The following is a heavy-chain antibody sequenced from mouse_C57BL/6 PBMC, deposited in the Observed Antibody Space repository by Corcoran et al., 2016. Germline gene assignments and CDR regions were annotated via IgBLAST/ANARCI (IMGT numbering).Heavy chain of an antibody. CDR3: ARNYYGSSYLSYWYFDV. CDR2: INTYSGVP. Sequence: QIQLVQSGPDLKKPGETVKISCKASGYTFTTYGMSWVKQAPGKGLKWMGWINTYSGVPTYADDFKGRFAFSLETSASTAYLQINNLKNEDTATYFCARNYYGSSYLSYWYFDVWGTGTTVTVSS. J-gene: IGHJ1*03. V-gene: IGHV9-3*01. D-gene: IGHD1-1*01. CDR1: GYTFTTYG.